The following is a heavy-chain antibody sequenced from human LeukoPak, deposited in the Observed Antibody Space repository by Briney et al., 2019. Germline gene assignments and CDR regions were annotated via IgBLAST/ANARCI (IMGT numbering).Heavy chain of an antibody. CDR2: AYYSGST. CDR3: ARRMGSFDY. Sequence: SETLSLTCTVSGGSISSTSYFWDWIRQPPGKGLEWIGSAYYSGSTYYNPSLKSRVTISVDTSKNHFSLKPSSVTAADTAVYYCARRMGSFDYWGQGTLVTVSS. D-gene: IGHD5-24*01. J-gene: IGHJ4*02. CDR1: GGSISSTSYF. V-gene: IGHV4-39*02.